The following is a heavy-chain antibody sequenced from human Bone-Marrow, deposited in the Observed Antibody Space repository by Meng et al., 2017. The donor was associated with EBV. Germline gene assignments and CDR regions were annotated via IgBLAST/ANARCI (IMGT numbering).Heavy chain of an antibody. Sequence: QLQLQESGPGQVKPSEXLSLTCTVSGCSISSFYYWGWIRQPPGRGLEWIGSVHYSGSTYYSPSLKSRITVSVDTSKNQFSLKLTSVTAADTAVYYCARGLLNYDFWSGYSCWFDPWGQGTLVTVSS. D-gene: IGHD3-3*01. CDR2: VHYSGST. J-gene: IGHJ5*02. V-gene: IGHV4-39*01. CDR1: GCSISSFYY. CDR3: ARGLLNYDFWSGYSCWFDP.